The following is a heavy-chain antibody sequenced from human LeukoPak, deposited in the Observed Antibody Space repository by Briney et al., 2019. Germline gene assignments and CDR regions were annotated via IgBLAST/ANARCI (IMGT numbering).Heavy chain of an antibody. J-gene: IGHJ4*02. CDR2: INPSGGST. V-gene: IGHV1-46*01. CDR1: GYTFTSYY. Sequence: GASVKVSCKASGYTFTSYYMHWVRQAPGQGLEWMGIINPSGGSTSYAQKFQGRVTMTRDTSTSTVYMELSSLRSEDTAVYYCARELYYYDSSGYPSAGHLVDYWGQGTLVTVSS. D-gene: IGHD3-22*01. CDR3: ARELYYYDSSGYPSAGHLVDY.